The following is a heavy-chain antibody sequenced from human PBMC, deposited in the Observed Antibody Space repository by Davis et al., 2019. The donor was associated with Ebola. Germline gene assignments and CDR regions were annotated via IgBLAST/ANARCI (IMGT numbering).Heavy chain of an antibody. Sequence: PGGSLRLSCAASGFSFSSYTMNWVRQAPGKGLEWVSSISRNSDYINYADSVKGRFTISRDNARNSLYLHLNSLRAEDTAVYYCVEYSWGSPGYWGQGTLVTVSS. D-gene: IGHD5-12*01. CDR3: VEYSWGSPGY. CDR1: GFSFSSYT. CDR2: ISRNSDYI. J-gene: IGHJ4*02. V-gene: IGHV3-21*01.